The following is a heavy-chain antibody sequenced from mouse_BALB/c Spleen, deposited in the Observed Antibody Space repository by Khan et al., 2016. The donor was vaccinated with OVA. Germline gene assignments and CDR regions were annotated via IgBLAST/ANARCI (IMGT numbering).Heavy chain of an antibody. Sequence: EVELVESGGGLVQSGGSRKLSCAASGFTFTSYGMHWIRQAPAKGLEWVAYISSDSNTIYYADTVKGRFTITRDTPKNTLFLPMTSLRSGETAMYFCATSYFYGYYFDYWGQGTTLTVSS. V-gene: IGHV5-17*02. CDR3: ATSYFYGYYFDY. CDR2: ISSDSNTI. D-gene: IGHD1-1*01. J-gene: IGHJ2*01. CDR1: GFTFTSYG.